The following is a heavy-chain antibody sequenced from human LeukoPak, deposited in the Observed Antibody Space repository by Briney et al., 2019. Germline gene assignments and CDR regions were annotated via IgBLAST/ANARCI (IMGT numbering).Heavy chain of an antibody. J-gene: IGHJ4*02. CDR2: INNDGSST. CDR3: ARSTSTRAFYFDY. CDR1: GFSFSSYW. Sequence: GGSLRLSCAASGFSFSSYWMHWVRQAPGKGLVCVSRINNDGSSTSYADSVKGRFTISRDNAKNTLYLQMNSLRAEDTAVYYCARSTSTRAFYFDYWGQGTLATVSS. V-gene: IGHV3-74*01. D-gene: IGHD1-1*01.